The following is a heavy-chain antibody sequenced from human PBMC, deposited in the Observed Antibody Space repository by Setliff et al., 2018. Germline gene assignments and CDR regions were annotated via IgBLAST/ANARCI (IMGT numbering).Heavy chain of an antibody. D-gene: IGHD3-16*01. J-gene: IGHJ2*01. V-gene: IGHV3-7*03. CDR1: GFTFSDYY. Sequence: GGSLRLSCAASGFTFSDYYMSWIRQAPGKGLEWVANIKQDGSAKYYVDSVKGRFTISRNNAKNSLYLQMNSLRPEDTAVYYCARDPTWYWYFDLWGRGTLVTVSS. CDR2: IKQDGSAK. CDR3: ARDPTWYWYFDL.